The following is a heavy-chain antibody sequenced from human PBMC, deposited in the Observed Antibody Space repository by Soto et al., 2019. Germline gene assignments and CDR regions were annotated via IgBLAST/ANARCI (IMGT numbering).Heavy chain of an antibody. V-gene: IGHV4-39*01. D-gene: IGHD3-22*01. J-gene: IGHJ4*02. CDR3: ARHNGTGGYYIPFDQ. Sequence: SETLSLTCSVSGDSITTTTNHWSWIRQSPDKGLEWIASIYYTGSTYYNPSLKSRVTISVDTSKNQFSLKLSSVIATDTAVYYCARHNGTGGYYIPFDQWGQGTLVTVSS. CDR1: GDSITTTTNH. CDR2: IYYTGST.